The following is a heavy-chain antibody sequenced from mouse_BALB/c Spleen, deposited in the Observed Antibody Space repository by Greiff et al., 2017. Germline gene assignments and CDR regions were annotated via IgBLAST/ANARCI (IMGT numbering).Heavy chain of an antibody. CDR3: AREGGKAY. CDR2: ISDGGSYT. V-gene: IGHV5-4*02. D-gene: IGHD1-1*01. Sequence: EVKLQESGGGLVKPGGSLKLSCAASGFTFSDFYMYWVRQTPEKRLEWVATISDGGSYTYYPDSVKGRFTISRDNAKNNLYLQMSSLESEDTAMYYCAREGGKAYWGQGTLVTVSA. J-gene: IGHJ3*01. CDR1: GFTFSDFY.